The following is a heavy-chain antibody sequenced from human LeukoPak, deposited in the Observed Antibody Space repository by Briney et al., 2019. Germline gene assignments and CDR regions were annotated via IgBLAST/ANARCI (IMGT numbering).Heavy chain of an antibody. CDR1: GGSISSYY. Sequence: SETLSLTCTVSGGSISSYYWSWIRQPPGKGLEWIGYIYYSGSTNYNPSLKSRVTISVDTSKNQFSLKLSSVTAADTAVYYCARPGIRVLYSSSHTGYFQHWGQGTLVTVSS. J-gene: IGHJ1*01. CDR3: ARPGIRVLYSSSHTGYFQH. CDR2: IYYSGST. D-gene: IGHD6-13*01. V-gene: IGHV4-59*01.